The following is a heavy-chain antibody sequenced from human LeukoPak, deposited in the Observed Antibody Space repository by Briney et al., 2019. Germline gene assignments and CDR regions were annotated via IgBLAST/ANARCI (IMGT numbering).Heavy chain of an antibody. CDR3: ARAQESYSGSYASSGMDV. CDR2: TYYRSKWYN. V-gene: IGHV6-1*01. Sequence: SQTLSLTCAISGDSVSSNSAAWNWIRQSPSRGLEWLGRTYYRSKWYNDYAVSVKSRITINPDTSKNQFSLQLNSVTPEDTAVYYCARAQESYSGSYASSGMDVWGKGTTVTVSS. CDR1: GDSVSSNSAA. J-gene: IGHJ6*04. D-gene: IGHD1-26*01.